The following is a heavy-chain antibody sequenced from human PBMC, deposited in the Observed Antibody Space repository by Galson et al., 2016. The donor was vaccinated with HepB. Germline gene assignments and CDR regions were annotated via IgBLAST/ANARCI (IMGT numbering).Heavy chain of an antibody. Sequence: SLRLSCAASGFTFSSYSMNWVRQAPGKGLEWVSNIGSSSSSSKYYADSVKGRFTISRDQAKNSLYLQMNSLRDEEAAVYYCARDIGVAAAGTPHYYYGMDVWGQGTTVTVSS. CDR3: ARDIGVAAAGTPHYYYGMDV. CDR1: GFTFSSYS. J-gene: IGHJ6*02. D-gene: IGHD6-13*01. CDR2: IGSSSSSSK. V-gene: IGHV3-48*02.